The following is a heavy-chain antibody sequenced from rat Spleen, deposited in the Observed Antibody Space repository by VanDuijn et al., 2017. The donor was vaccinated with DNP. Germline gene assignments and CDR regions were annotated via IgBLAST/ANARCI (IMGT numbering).Heavy chain of an antibody. CDR1: GFSLTNYG. V-gene: IGHV2-16*01. CDR3: ARSPETSYIYFPWAY. D-gene: IGHD1-2*01. CDR2: IWSGGST. J-gene: IGHJ3*01. Sequence: QVQLKESGPGLVQPSQTLSLTCTVSGFSLTNYGVSWVRQPPGKGLEWIGAIWSGGSTDYNSALKSRLSISRDTSKSQVLLKMNSLQTEDTAMYFCARSPETSYIYFPWAYWGQGTLVTVSS.